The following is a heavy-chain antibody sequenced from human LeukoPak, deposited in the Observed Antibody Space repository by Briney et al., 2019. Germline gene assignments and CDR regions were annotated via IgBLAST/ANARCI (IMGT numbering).Heavy chain of an antibody. V-gene: IGHV4-4*02. Sequence: PSETLSLTCAVSGGSISSSYWWSWVRQPPGKGLEWIGEIYHSGSTNYNPSLKSRVTISVDKSKNQFFLKLSSVTAADTAVYYCARDYYDSSGYYFQDWGQGTLVTVSS. D-gene: IGHD3-22*01. CDR1: GGSISSSYW. CDR2: IYHSGST. J-gene: IGHJ1*01. CDR3: ARDYYDSSGYYFQD.